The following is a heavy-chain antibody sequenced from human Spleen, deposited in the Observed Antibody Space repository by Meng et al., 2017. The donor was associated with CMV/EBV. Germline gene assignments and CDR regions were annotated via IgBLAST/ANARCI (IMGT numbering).Heavy chain of an antibody. CDR2: ISSSGSTI. J-gene: IGHJ6*02. CDR1: GFTFSSYE. Sequence: GESLKISCAASGFTFSSYEMNWVRQAPGKGLEWVSYISSSGSTIYYADSVRGRFTISRDNAKNSLYLQMHSLRAEDTAVYYCARAGRSLQFFGGGGMDVWGQGTTVTVSS. D-gene: IGHD5-24*01. CDR3: ARAGRSLQFFGGGGMDV. V-gene: IGHV3-48*03.